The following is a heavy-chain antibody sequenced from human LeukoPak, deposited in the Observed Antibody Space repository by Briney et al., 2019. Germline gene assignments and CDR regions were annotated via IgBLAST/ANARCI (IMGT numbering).Heavy chain of an antibody. CDR3: ARMSGSRLPGY. Sequence: GGSLRLSCVASGFTFSSHSMNWVRQAPGKGLEWVSSFGTRSSSIYYADSVKGRCTISRDNARNSLYLQMNSLRAEDTAVYYCARMSGSRLPGYWGQGTLVTVSS. CDR2: FGTRSSSI. D-gene: IGHD3-3*01. CDR1: GFTFSSHS. J-gene: IGHJ4*02. V-gene: IGHV3-21*01.